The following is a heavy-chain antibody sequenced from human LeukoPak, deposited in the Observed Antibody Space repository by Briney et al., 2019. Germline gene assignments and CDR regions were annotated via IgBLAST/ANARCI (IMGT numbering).Heavy chain of an antibody. Sequence: ASVKVSCKASGYTFTGNFMHWVRQAPGQGLEWMGWINPNSGGTNYAQKFQGRVTMTRDTSISTAYMELSRPKSDDTAVYYCAAEGWFGDLFKDYWGQGTLVTVSS. V-gene: IGHV1-2*02. D-gene: IGHD3-10*01. CDR1: GYTFTGNF. J-gene: IGHJ4*02. CDR3: AAEGWFGDLFKDY. CDR2: INPNSGGT.